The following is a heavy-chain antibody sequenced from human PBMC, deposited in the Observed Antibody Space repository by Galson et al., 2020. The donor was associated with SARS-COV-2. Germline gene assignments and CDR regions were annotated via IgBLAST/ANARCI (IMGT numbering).Heavy chain of an antibody. CDR2: ISFIGNT. CDR1: GGSITRYY. CDR3: ARYDPLAAAGTGGFDF. V-gene: IGHV4-59*01. Sequence: SETLSLTCTVSGGSITRYYWSWIRQPPGQGLEWIGYISFIGNTYYDPSLKSRVTISRDTSSNQFSLKLTSVTAADTALYYCARYDPLAAAGTGGFDFWGQGTLVTVSA. D-gene: IGHD6-13*01. J-gene: IGHJ4*02.